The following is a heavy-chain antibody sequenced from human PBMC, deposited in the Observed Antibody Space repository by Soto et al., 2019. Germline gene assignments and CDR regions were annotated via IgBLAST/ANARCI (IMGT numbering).Heavy chain of an antibody. Sequence: PGESLKISCKGSGYSFTSYWIGWVRQMPGKGLEWMGIIYPGDSDTRYSPSFQGQVTISADKSIGTAYLQWSSLKASDTAMYYCARQTVLESQRSVLGRVDPWGQGTLVTVSS. D-gene: IGHD3-3*01. CDR3: ARQTVLESQRSVLGRVDP. J-gene: IGHJ5*02. CDR2: IYPGDSDT. CDR1: GYSFTSYW. V-gene: IGHV5-51*01.